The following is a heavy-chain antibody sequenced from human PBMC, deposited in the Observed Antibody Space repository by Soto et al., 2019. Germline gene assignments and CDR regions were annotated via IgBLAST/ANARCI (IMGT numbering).Heavy chain of an antibody. CDR3: VKEGATGYDVGRVYYYGMDV. Sequence: GGSLRLSCSASGFMFSRFAMHWVRQAPGKGLEYVAAISGSGSKTYYSDSVKGRFSISRDKSTNTLYLQMSSLRPEDTAVYYCVKEGATGYDVGRVYYYGMDVWGRGTTVTVPS. D-gene: IGHD5-12*01. J-gene: IGHJ6*02. V-gene: IGHV3-64D*06. CDR2: ISGSGSKT. CDR1: GFMFSRFA.